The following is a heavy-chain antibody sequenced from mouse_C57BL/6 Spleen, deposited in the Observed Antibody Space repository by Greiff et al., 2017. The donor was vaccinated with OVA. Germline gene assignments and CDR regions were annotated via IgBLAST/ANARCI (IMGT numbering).Heavy chain of an antibody. V-gene: IGHV1-39*01. CDR2: INPNYGTT. CDR3: ARDYYGSSYGGFDY. Sequence: VQLKQSGPELVKPGASVKISCKASGYSFTDYNMNWVKQSNGTSLEWIGVINPNYGTTSYNQKFKGKATLTVDQSSSTAYMQLNSLTSEDSAVYYCARDYYGSSYGGFDYWGQGTTLTVSS. D-gene: IGHD1-1*01. J-gene: IGHJ2*01. CDR1: GYSFTDYN.